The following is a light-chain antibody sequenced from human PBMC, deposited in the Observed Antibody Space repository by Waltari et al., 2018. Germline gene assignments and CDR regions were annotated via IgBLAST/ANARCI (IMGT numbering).Light chain of an antibody. J-gene: IGLJ3*02. CDR2: DVN. V-gene: IGLV2-14*03. CDR1: SSDVGGYND. CDR3: SSFTRTNSWV. Sequence: HSALAQPASVSGSPGQPITISCTGTSSDVGGYNDASWYQQHPGKAPRLMIFDVNNRPSGVSNRFSGSKSGNTASLTISGLQAEDEADYYCSSFTRTNSWVFGGGTKLTVL.